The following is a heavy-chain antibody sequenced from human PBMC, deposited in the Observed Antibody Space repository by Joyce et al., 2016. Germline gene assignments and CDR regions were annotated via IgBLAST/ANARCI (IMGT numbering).Heavy chain of an antibody. J-gene: IGHJ4*02. CDR3: AKGANYYERSGSWPEIDY. CDR1: GFTFRTHG. D-gene: IGHD3-22*01. V-gene: IGHV3-30*18. CDR2: ISYDGSSE. Sequence: QVQLVESGGGVVQPGRSLRLSCAASGFTFRTHGMHWVRQAPGKGVEWVAVISYDGSSELYADSVKCRFTISRDNSRNTLYLHMKSLRPEDTAVFYCAKGANYYERSGSWPEIDYWGQGTLVTVSS.